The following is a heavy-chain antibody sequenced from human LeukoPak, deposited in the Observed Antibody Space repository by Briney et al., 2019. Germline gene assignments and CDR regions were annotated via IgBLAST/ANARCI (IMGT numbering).Heavy chain of an antibody. Sequence: GGSLRLSCAASGFTFSSYAMHWVRQAPGKGLEWVANIKQDGDQKHYVDSVRGRFIISRDNAKNSLHLQMNSLRAEDTAVYYCARFAKGYGSGDIDYWGQGTLVTVSS. CDR1: GFTFSSYA. CDR2: IKQDGDQK. J-gene: IGHJ4*02. CDR3: ARFAKGYGSGDIDY. V-gene: IGHV3-7*01. D-gene: IGHD3-10*01.